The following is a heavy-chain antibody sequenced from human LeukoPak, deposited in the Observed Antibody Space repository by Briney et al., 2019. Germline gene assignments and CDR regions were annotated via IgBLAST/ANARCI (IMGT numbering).Heavy chain of an antibody. CDR1: KFTFSVHA. CDR3: VKERSSHYFDY. Sequence: PGGSLRLSCAASKFTFSVHAMHWVRQAPGGGLEWVAIVYPDGRSTSYAESVKGRFTISRDNSNNTLYLEMNSLRAEDTAVCYCVKERSSHYFDYWGQGILVTVSS. J-gene: IGHJ4*02. V-gene: IGHV3-33*06. CDR2: VYPDGRST.